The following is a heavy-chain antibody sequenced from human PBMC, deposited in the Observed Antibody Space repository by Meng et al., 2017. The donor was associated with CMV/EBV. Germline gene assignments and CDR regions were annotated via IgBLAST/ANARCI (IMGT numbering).Heavy chain of an antibody. CDR2: IRYDGSNK. D-gene: IGHD3-3*01. CDR3: AKDWSVGSEDFDC. CDR1: GFTFSSYG. J-gene: IGHJ4*02. Sequence: GESLKISCAASGFTFSSYGMHWVRQAPDKGLEWVAFIRYDGSNKYYADSVKGRFTISRDNSKNTLYLQINSLRAEDTAVYYCAKDWSVGSEDFDCWGQGTLVTVSS. V-gene: IGHV3-30*02.